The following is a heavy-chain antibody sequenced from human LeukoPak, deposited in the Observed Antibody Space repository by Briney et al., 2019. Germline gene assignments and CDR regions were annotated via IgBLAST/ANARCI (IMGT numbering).Heavy chain of an antibody. V-gene: IGHV4-59*01. CDR2: IYYSGST. CDR3: ASLIAAAGTDGWFDP. D-gene: IGHD6-13*01. Sequence: SETLSLTCTVSGGSISGYYWSWIRQPPGKGLEWIGYIYYSGSTNYNPSLKSRVTISVDTSKNQFSLKPSSVTAADTAVYYCASLIAAAGTDGWFDPWGQGTLVTVSS. CDR1: GGSISGYY. J-gene: IGHJ5*02.